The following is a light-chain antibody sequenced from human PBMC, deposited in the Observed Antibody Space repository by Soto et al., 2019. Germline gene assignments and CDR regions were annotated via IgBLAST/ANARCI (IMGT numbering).Light chain of an antibody. CDR3: QQRGTWPPT. CDR1: QSVDTY. CDR2: DAS. J-gene: IGKJ5*01. Sequence: EIVLTQSPATLSLSPGESATLSCTTNQSVDTYFACYQQKRGLAPRLLIYDASNRAIGIPARFSGRESETDFSLTISSLEPEDFAIFFCQQRGTWPPTFGRGTRLEI. V-gene: IGKV3-11*01.